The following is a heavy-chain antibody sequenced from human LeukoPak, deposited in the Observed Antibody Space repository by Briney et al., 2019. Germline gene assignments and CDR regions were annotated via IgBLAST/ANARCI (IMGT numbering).Heavy chain of an antibody. Sequence: SVKVSCKASGGTFSSYAISWVRQAPGQGLEWMGGIIPIFGTANYAQKFQGRVTDTAEESTSTAFMELSSLRSEDTAVYYCAREWQQLVPVIDPWGQGTLVTVSS. D-gene: IGHD6-13*01. V-gene: IGHV1-69*01. CDR1: GGTFSSYA. J-gene: IGHJ5*02. CDR2: IIPIFGTA. CDR3: AREWQQLVPVIDP.